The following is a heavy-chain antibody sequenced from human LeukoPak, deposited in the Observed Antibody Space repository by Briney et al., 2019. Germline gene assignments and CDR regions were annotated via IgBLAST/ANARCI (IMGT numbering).Heavy chain of an antibody. CDR3: AKDLVVVVPAAIKGANWFDP. CDR1: GFTFSSYA. J-gene: IGHJ5*02. D-gene: IGHD2-2*01. CDR2: ISGSGGST. V-gene: IGHV3-23*01. Sequence: GGSLRLSCAASGFTFSSYAMSWVRQAPGKGLEWVSAISGSGGSTYYADSVKGRFTISRDNSKNTLYLQMNSLRAEDAAVYCCAKDLVVVVPAAIKGANWFDPWGQGTLVTVSS.